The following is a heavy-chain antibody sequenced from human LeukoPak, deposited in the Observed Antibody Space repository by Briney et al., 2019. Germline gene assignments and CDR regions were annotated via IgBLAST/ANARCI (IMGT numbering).Heavy chain of an antibody. CDR2: ISSNGGST. V-gene: IGHV3-64D*06. CDR1: GFTFSRYA. D-gene: IGHD5-12*01. CDR3: VKDGGYSGYETFGY. J-gene: IGHJ4*02. Sequence: PGGSLRLSCSASGFTFSRYAMHWVRQAPGKGPEYVSAISSNGGSTYYADSVKGRFTISRDNSKNTLYLQMSSLRAEDTAVYYCVKDGGYSGYETFGYWGQGTLVTVSS.